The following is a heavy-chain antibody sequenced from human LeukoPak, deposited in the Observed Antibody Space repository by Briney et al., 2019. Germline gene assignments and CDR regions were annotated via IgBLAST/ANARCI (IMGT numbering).Heavy chain of an antibody. D-gene: IGHD6-6*01. V-gene: IGHV1-69*13. Sequence: VASVKVSCKASGGTFSNYAISWVRLAPGQGLEWMGGIIPMLGTPNYAPKFQGRVTITADESTSTIYMELSSLRSEDTAVYYCARADLEAARPFDYWGQGTLSPSPQ. CDR2: IIPMLGTP. CDR3: ARADLEAARPFDY. J-gene: IGHJ4*02. CDR1: GGTFSNYA.